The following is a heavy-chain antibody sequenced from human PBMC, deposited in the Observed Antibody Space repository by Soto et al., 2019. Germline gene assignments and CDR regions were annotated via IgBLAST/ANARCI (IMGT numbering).Heavy chain of an antibody. CDR2: ISSSSSTI. D-gene: IGHD3-9*01. V-gene: IGHV3-48*01. CDR3: ARDDFPQYDILTGHSKTHRMDI. CDR1: GLTFSSYS. J-gene: IGHJ6*02. Sequence: PVGSQRLSCAASGLTFSSYSMLWVLQAPGKGTESVSYISSSSSTIYYADSVKGRFIISRDNSKNTLYLQMNSLRGEDTAVYYCARDDFPQYDILTGHSKTHRMDIWGQGTTVTVS.